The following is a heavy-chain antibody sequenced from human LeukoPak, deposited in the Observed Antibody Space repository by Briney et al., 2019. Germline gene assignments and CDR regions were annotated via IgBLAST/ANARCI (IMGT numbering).Heavy chain of an antibody. V-gene: IGHV1-69*06. Sequence: AVKVSCKASGGTFSSYAISWVRQAPGQGLEWMGGIIPIFGTANYAQKFQGRVTITADKSTSTAYMELSSLRSEDTAVYYCASRYSGYDYRATRGYYYYGMDVWGKGTTVTVSS. J-gene: IGHJ6*04. CDR1: GGTFSSYA. D-gene: IGHD5-12*01. CDR2: IIPIFGTA. CDR3: ASRYSGYDYRATRGYYYYGMDV.